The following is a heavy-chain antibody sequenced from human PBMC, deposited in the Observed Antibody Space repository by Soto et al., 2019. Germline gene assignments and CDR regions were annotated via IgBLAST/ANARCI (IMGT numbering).Heavy chain of an antibody. CDR1: GFTFSSYD. CDR3: ARGSGASSRDEFDI. D-gene: IGHD6-19*01. Sequence: GGSLRLSCAASGFTFSSYDMHWVRQATGKGLECVSAIGTAGDPYYPGSVKGRSTISRDNAKNSLYLQMSRLMAGDMAVLYGARGSGASSRDEFDICGHGTMVTV. V-gene: IGHV3-13*05. J-gene: IGHJ3*02. CDR2: IGTAGDP.